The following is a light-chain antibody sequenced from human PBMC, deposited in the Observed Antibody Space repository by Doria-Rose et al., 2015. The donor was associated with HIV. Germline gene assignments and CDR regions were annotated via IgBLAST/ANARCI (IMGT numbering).Light chain of an antibody. J-gene: IGKJ2*01. CDR3: QQYSQWPPYT. CDR2: RAS. Sequence: TQSPATLSVSPGERATLSCRASQGIGSDLAWYQQKPGQAPRLLIYRASIRATGIPPRFTGGGSETEFTLTISSPQSEDFAVYFCQQYSQWPPYTFGQGTKLEVK. V-gene: IGKV3-15*01. CDR1: QGIGSD.